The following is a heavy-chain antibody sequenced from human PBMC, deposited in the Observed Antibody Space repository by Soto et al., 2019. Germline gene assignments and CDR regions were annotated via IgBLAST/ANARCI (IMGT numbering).Heavy chain of an antibody. V-gene: IGHV4-4*02. CDR3: ARRKLERMYVGWFDP. CDR2: IHHSGST. J-gene: IGHJ5*02. CDR1: GDSISSRNW. Sequence: QVQLQESGPGLVKPSETLSLTCAVSGDSISSRNWWSWVLQTPGKGLEYIGEIHHSGSTNYNPSLKRRVTMSVDKSKNEFSLNLNSVTAADTAIYYCARRKLERMYVGWFDPWGQGTLVTVSS. D-gene: IGHD2-8*01.